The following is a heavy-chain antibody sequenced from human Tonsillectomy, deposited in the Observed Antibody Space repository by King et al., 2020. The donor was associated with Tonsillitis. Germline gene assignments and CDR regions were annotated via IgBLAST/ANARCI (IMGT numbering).Heavy chain of an antibody. CDR2: ISTSGST. J-gene: IGHJ3*02. CDR1: GGSISSNY. CDR3: ARENTVTGGRSFDI. D-gene: IGHD4-17*01. V-gene: IGHV4-4*07. Sequence: VQLQESGPGLVKPSETLSLTCSVSGGSISSNYWTWIRQPAGKGLEWIGRISTSGSTNYNPSLKSRVTMSVDTSKNQFSLKLSSVTAADTAVYYCARENTVTGGRSFDIWGQGTMVTVSS.